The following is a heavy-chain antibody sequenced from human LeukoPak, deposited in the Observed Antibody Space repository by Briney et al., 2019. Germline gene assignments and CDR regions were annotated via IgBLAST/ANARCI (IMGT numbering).Heavy chain of an antibody. CDR2: INWNGGST. V-gene: IGHV3-20*04. CDR3: TYSSGWYLFNY. D-gene: IGHD6-19*01. CDR1: GFTFDDYG. J-gene: IGHJ4*02. Sequence: GGSLRLSCAASGFTFDDYGMSWVRQAPGKGLEWVSGINWNGGSTGYADSVKGRFTISRDNAKNSLYLQMDSLRAEDTAVYYCTYSSGWYLFNYWGQGTLVTVSS.